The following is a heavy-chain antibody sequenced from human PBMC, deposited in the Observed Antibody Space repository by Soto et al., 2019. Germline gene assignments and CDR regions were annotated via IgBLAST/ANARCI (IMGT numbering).Heavy chain of an antibody. CDR1: GFTFSRNA. Sequence: EVQLLESGGGLVQPGGSLRLSCAASGFTFSRNAMSWVRQAPGKGLEWVSGISGGGGATYYADSVKGRFTISRDNSKNTLYLQMNSLRAEDTAIYYCAKSEPYGSGSYYFDYWGQGPLVTVSS. J-gene: IGHJ4*02. D-gene: IGHD1-26*01. V-gene: IGHV3-23*01. CDR3: AKSEPYGSGSYYFDY. CDR2: ISGGGGAT.